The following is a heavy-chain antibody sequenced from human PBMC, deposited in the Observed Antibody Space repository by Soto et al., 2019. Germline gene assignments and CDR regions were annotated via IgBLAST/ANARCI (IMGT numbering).Heavy chain of an antibody. J-gene: IGHJ5*02. D-gene: IGHD3-10*01. V-gene: IGHV1-69*04. CDR2: IIPILGIA. Sequence: SVKVSCKASGGTFSSYTISWVRQAPGQGLEWMGRIIPILGIANYAQKFQGRVTITADKSTSTAYMELSSLRSEDTAVYYCARDRRYYGSGSYTLNWFDPWGQGTLVTVSS. CDR3: ARDRRYYGSGSYTLNWFDP. CDR1: GGTFSSYT.